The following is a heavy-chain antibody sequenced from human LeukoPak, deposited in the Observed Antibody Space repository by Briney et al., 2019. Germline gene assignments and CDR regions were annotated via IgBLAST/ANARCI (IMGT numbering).Heavy chain of an antibody. J-gene: IGHJ6*03. D-gene: IGHD2-15*01. CDR3: ARDAVAATPGFLYYYYYMDV. CDR2: INPNSGGT. CDR1: GYTFAGYY. Sequence: ASVKVSCKASGYTFAGYYMHWVRQAHGQGLEWMGRINPNSGGTNYAQKFQGRVTMTRDTSISTAYMELSRLRSDDTAVYYCARDAVAATPGFLYYYYYMDVWGKGTTVTVSS. V-gene: IGHV1-2*06.